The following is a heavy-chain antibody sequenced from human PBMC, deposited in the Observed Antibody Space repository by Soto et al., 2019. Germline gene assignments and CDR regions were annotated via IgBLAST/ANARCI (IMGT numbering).Heavy chain of an antibody. V-gene: IGHV3-23*01. CDR2: ISGTGGTT. Sequence: EVQLLESGGGLVQPGGSLRLSCAASGFTFSSYAMSWVRQAPGKGLKWVSAISGTGGTTYYADSVKGRFTISRDNSRNTLHLQMNSLRAEDTAIYYCAKFYVETGGSSGWPWSFHFWGQGTLVTVSS. D-gene: IGHD6-25*01. CDR3: AKFYVETGGSSGWPWSFHF. J-gene: IGHJ4*02. CDR1: GFTFSSYA.